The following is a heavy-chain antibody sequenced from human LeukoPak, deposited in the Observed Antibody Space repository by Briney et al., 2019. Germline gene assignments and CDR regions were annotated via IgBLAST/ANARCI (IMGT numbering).Heavy chain of an antibody. CDR2: IYYSGST. CDR3: ARDRRGDFDY. CDR1: GGSFSGYY. Sequence: SETLSLTCAVYGGSFSGYYWSWIRQPPGKGLEWIGSIYYSGSTYYNPSLKSRVTISVDTSKNQFSLKLSSVTAADTAVYYCARDRRGDFDYWGQGTLVTVSS. V-gene: IGHV4-34*01. J-gene: IGHJ4*02.